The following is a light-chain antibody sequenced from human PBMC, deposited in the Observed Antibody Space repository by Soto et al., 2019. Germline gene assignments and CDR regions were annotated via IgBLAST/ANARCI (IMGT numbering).Light chain of an antibody. CDR3: QQYNNWPPI. V-gene: IGKV3D-15*01. CDR1: QSVSSN. CDR2: GAS. Sequence: EIVMTQSPATLSVSPGERATLSCRASQSVSSNLAWYQQKPGQAPWLLIYGASTRATGIPARFSGSGSGTEFTLTISSLQSEDFAVYYCQQYNNWPPIFGQGTKLEIK. J-gene: IGKJ2*01.